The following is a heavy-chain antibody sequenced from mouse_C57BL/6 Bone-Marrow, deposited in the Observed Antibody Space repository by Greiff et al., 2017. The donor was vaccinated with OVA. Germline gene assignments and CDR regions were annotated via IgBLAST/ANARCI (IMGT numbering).Heavy chain of an antibody. J-gene: IGHJ1*03. CDR3: ARERAPYWYFDV. CDR2: INYDGSST. CDR1: GFTFSDYY. Sequence: EVKLVESEGGLVQPGSSMKLSCTASGFTFSDYYMAWVRQVPEKGLEWVANINYDGSSTYYLDSLKSRFIISRDNAKNILYLQMSSLKSEDTATYYCARERAPYWYFDVWGTGTTVTVSS. D-gene: IGHD3-3*01. V-gene: IGHV5-16*01.